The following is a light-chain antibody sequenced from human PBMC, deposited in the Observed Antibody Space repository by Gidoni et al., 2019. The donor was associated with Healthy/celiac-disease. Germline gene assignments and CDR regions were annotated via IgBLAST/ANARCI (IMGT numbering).Light chain of an antibody. CDR3: QQRSNWPPLT. V-gene: IGKV3-11*01. Sequence: VLTQSPATLSLSPGERATLSCRASQSVSSYLAWYQQKPGQAPRLLIYDASNRATGIPARFSGSGSGTDFTLTISSLEPEDFAVYYCQQRSNWPPLTFGGGTKVEIK. J-gene: IGKJ4*01. CDR1: QSVSSY. CDR2: DAS.